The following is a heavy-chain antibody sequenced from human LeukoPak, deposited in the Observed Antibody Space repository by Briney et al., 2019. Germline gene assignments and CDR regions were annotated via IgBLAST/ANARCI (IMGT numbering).Heavy chain of an antibody. D-gene: IGHD2-2*03. CDR3: AKKSGYCSSTSCYDYYYGMDV. CDR1: GFTFSDYY. Sequence: GGSLRLSCAASGFTFSDYYMSWIRQAPGKGLEWVSYISSSGGTIYYADSVKGRFTISRDNAKNSLYLQMNSLRAEDTAVYYCAKKSGYCSSTSCYDYYYGMDVWGQGTTVTVSS. CDR2: ISSSGGTI. V-gene: IGHV3-11*01. J-gene: IGHJ6*02.